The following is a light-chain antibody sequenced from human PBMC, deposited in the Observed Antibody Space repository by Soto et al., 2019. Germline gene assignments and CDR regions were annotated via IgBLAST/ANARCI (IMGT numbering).Light chain of an antibody. V-gene: IGLV2-14*01. J-gene: IGLJ1*01. Sequence: QSVLTQPASVSGSPGQSITFSCTGTSSDIGVYNYVSWYQQHPGKAPKLMIYEVNNRPSGVSNRFSGSKSGNTASLTISGLQAEDEADYYCSSYTNSNNYVLGNGTKVTVL. CDR1: SSDIGVYNY. CDR3: SSYTNSNNYV. CDR2: EVN.